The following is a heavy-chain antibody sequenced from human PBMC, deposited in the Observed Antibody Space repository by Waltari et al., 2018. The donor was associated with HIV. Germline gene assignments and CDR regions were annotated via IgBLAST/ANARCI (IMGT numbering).Heavy chain of an antibody. CDR3: ARDSNRDFWSVQYYYYGMDV. D-gene: IGHD3-3*01. CDR2: IYHSGST. CDR1: GGSISSSNW. Sequence: QVQLQESGPGLVKPSGTLSLTCAVSGGSISSSNWWSWVRQPPGKGREWIGEIYHSGSTNYNPSLKSRVTISVDKSKNQFSLKLSSVTAADTAVYYCARDSNRDFWSVQYYYYGMDVWGQGTTVTVSS. V-gene: IGHV4-4*02. J-gene: IGHJ6*02.